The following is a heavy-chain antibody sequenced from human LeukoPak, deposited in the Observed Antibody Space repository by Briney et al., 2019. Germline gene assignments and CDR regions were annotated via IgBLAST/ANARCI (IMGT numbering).Heavy chain of an antibody. CDR3: ARHGYSIHVLEY. D-gene: IGHD5-24*01. V-gene: IGHV4-34*01. Sequence: PSETLSLTCAVYSGSLSGYYWSWIRQTPRKGLEWIGEINHSGSANYNPSLKSRVTISVDTSKNQFSLKLSSVTAADTAVYYCARHGYSIHVLEYWGQGTLVTVSS. J-gene: IGHJ4*02. CDR2: INHSGSA. CDR1: SGSLSGYY.